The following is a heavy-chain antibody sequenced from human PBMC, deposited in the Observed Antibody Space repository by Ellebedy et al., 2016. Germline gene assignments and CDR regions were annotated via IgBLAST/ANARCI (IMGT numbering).Heavy chain of an antibody. CDR1: GGSISSNDYF. CDR2: IYYSGST. Sequence: SETLSLTCTVSGGSISSNDYFWGWIRQPPGKGLEWIGSIYYSGSTYYNPSLKSRVTISVDTSKNQFSLKLSSVTAADTAVYYCARVGRYCSGGSCYRQEVDYWGQGTLVTVSS. J-gene: IGHJ4*02. D-gene: IGHD2-15*01. V-gene: IGHV4-39*07. CDR3: ARVGRYCSGGSCYRQEVDY.